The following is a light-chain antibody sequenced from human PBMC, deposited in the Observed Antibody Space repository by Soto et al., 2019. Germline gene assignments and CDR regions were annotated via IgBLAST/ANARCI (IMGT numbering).Light chain of an antibody. V-gene: IGKV3-15*01. CDR3: QHYNGWPPWT. CDR1: QSVSSN. CDR2: GAS. Sequence: EIVMTQSPATLSVSPGERATLSCRASQSVSSNLAWYQQKPGQAPRLLIYGASTRATGIPARFSGSGSGTQFTLIISSLQSEDFAVYYCQHYNGWPPWTFGQGTKVDIK. J-gene: IGKJ1*01.